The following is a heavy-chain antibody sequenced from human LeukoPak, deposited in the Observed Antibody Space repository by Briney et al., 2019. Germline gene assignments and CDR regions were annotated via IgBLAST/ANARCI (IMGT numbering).Heavy chain of an antibody. D-gene: IGHD6-19*01. CDR2: INPNSGGT. Sequence: GASVTVSFTASGYTFTVYYMHWVRQAPGQGHEWKGWINPNSGGTNYAQKFQGRVTMTRDTSISTAYMELSRLRSDDTAVYYCAQEVNLRGVAGDYWGQGTLVTVSS. V-gene: IGHV1-2*02. CDR1: GYTFTVYY. J-gene: IGHJ4*02. CDR3: AQEVNLRGVAGDY.